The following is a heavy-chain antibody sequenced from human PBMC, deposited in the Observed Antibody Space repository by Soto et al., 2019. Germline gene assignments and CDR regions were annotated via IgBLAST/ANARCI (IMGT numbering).Heavy chain of an antibody. J-gene: IGHJ6*02. Sequence: QITLKESGPTLVKPTQTLTLTCTFSGFSLSTSGVGVGWIRQPPGKALEWLALIYWDDDKRYSPSLKSRLTLTKDTSKNQVVLTMTRMDPVDTATYYCAHSRCGGDCLQSYSSHYYYGMDVWGQGTTVTVSS. D-gene: IGHD2-21*02. V-gene: IGHV2-5*02. CDR2: IYWDDDK. CDR1: GFSLSTSGVG. CDR3: AHSRCGGDCLQSYSSHYYYGMDV.